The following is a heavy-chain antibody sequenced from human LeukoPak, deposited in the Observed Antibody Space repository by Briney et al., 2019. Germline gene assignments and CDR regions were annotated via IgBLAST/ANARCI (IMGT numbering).Heavy chain of an antibody. D-gene: IGHD6-19*01. J-gene: IGHJ4*02. Sequence: GGSLRLSCAASGFTFSSYWMSWVRQAPGKGLEWVANIKQDGSEKYYVDSVKGRFTISRDNSKNTLYLQMNSLRAEDTAVYYCARDGQWLGSYFDYWGQGTLVTVSS. CDR3: ARDGQWLGSYFDY. CDR1: GFTFSSYW. V-gene: IGHV3-7*01. CDR2: IKQDGSEK.